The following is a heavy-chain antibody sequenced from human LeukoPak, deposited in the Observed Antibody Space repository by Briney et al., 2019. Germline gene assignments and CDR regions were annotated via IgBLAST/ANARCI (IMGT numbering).Heavy chain of an antibody. CDR3: AKDLSYRPIWPYFDF. Sequence: GRSLRLSCAASGFSFSSHGMHWVRQAPGKGLEWVALISYDGSDKYYADSVKGRFTISRDNSKSTLYLQMNSLSSEDTAVFYWAKDLSYRPIWPYFDFWGQGTLVTVSS. CDR2: ISYDGSDK. J-gene: IGHJ4*02. D-gene: IGHD2/OR15-2a*01. V-gene: IGHV3-30*18. CDR1: GFSFSSHG.